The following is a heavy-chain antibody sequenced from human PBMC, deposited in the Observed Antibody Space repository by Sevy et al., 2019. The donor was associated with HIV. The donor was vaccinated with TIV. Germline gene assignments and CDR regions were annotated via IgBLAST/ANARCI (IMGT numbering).Heavy chain of an antibody. CDR2: ISGSGGST. CDR1: GFTFSSYA. J-gene: IGHJ5*02. D-gene: IGHD3-10*01. V-gene: IGHV3-23*01. Sequence: GGSLRLSCAASGFTFSSYAMSWVRQAPGKGLEWVSAISGSGGSTYYADSVKGRFTISRDNSKNTLYLQMNSLRAEDTAVYYCAKFRGKDYYGSGGYYNGNNWFDPWGQGTLVTVSS. CDR3: AKFRGKDYYGSGGYYNGNNWFDP.